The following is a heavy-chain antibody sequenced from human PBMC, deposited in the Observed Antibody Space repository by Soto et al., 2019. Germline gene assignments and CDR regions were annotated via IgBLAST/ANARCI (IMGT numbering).Heavy chain of an antibody. CDR2: IVVGSGNT. J-gene: IGHJ4*02. Sequence: SVKVSCKASGFTFTSSAVQWVRQARGQRLEWIGWIVVGSGNTNYAQKFQERVTITRDMSTSTAYMELSSLRSEDTAVYYCAADLNDFWSGLTSTTPKTLDYWGQGTLVTV. V-gene: IGHV1-58*01. D-gene: IGHD3-3*01. CDR3: AADLNDFWSGLTSTTPKTLDY. CDR1: GFTFTSSA.